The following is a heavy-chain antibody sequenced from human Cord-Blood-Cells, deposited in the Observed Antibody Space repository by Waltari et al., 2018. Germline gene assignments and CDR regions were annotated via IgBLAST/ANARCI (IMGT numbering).Heavy chain of an antibody. CDR3: AKGAAAGNWFDP. CDR1: GFTFDDFA. CDR2: ISWDGGST. D-gene: IGHD6-13*01. J-gene: IGHJ5*02. Sequence: EVQLVESGGVVVQPGGSLRLSCAASGFTFDDFAMPWVRPAQGKGLEWVSLISWDGGSTYYADSVKGRFTISRDNSKNSLYLQMNSLRAEDTALYYCAKGAAAGNWFDPWGQGTLVTVSS. V-gene: IGHV3-43D*03.